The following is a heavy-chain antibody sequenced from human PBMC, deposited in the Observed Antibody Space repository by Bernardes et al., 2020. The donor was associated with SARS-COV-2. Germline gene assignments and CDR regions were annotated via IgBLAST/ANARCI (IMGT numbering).Heavy chain of an antibody. CDR3: AKAEGDKVGMADY. CDR2: INGSGDGT. D-gene: IGHD5-12*01. V-gene: IGHV3-23*01. Sequence: GGVLSPSRAASGFPLSKYAITWGRPGPGEGVDWEGAINGSGDGTWYAPSVKGRFTISRDNSKNTLYLQMNSLTADDTAVYYCAKAEGDKVGMADYWGQGTLVTVSS. J-gene: IGHJ4*02. CDR1: GFPLSKYA.